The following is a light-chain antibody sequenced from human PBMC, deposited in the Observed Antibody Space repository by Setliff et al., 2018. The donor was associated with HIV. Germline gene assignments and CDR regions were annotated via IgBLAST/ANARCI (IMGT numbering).Light chain of an antibody. CDR3: CSYRHDNTYV. J-gene: IGLJ1*01. Sequence: QSVLAQPASVSGSPGQSITISCTGTSSDVGAYNYVSWYQQHPGKAPKVIISDVTNRPSGISYRFSGSKSGNTASLTISGLQAEDEADYYCCSYRHDNTYVFGTGTKVTVL. V-gene: IGLV2-14*03. CDR1: SSDVGAYNY. CDR2: DVT.